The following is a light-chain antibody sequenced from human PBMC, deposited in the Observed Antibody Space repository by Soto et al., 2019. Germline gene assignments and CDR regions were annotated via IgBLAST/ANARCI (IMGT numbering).Light chain of an antibody. Sequence: DIQMTQSPSTLSASVGDRVTITCWASQSISSWLAGYQQKPGTAPKLLIYKASTLQSGVPSRFSGSGSGTEFTLTISSLQPDDSATYYCQQYNDNWTFGQGTKVEIK. V-gene: IGKV1-5*03. CDR3: QQYNDNWT. CDR2: KAS. CDR1: QSISSW. J-gene: IGKJ1*01.